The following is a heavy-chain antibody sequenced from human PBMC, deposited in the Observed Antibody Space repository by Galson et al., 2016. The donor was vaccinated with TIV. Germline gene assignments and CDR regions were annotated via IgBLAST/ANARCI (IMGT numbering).Heavy chain of an antibody. CDR3: ARAVEYYSDSSGFSYYFDD. Sequence: SLRLSCAASGFAFSDYYMSWIRQAPGKGLEWVSYITGSRSHVDYADSVKGRFTISRDNAKNSLYLQMNSLRAEDTAVYYCARAVEYYSDSSGFSYYFDDWGQGTLVTVSS. V-gene: IGHV3-11*06. CDR2: ITGSRSHV. D-gene: IGHD3-22*01. CDR1: GFAFSDYY. J-gene: IGHJ4*02.